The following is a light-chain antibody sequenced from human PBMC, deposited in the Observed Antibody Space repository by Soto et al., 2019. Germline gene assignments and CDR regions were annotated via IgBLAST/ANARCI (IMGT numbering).Light chain of an antibody. CDR3: EQCSNGPKT. Sequence: EIVLTQSPATPSLSPGERATLSCRASQSVSSFLAWHQQKPGQAPSLLVYYASHRATGIPARWSGSGSGRAFTLTIGSLGPEDFAVYYCEQCSNGPKTFGQGTKVEIK. CDR1: QSVSSF. V-gene: IGKV3-11*02. CDR2: YAS. J-gene: IGKJ1*01.